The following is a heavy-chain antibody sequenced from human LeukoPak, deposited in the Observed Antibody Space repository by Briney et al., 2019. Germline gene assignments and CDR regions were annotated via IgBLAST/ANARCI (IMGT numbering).Heavy chain of an antibody. CDR3: ARDAGSSGWYVDY. J-gene: IGHJ4*02. CDR2: IYYSGST. Sequence: PSETLSLTCTVSGGSISSYYWSWLRQPPGKGLEWIGYIYYSGSTNYNPSLKSRVTISVDTSKNQFSLKLSSVTAADTAVYYCARDAGSSGWYVDYWGQGTLVTVSS. D-gene: IGHD6-19*01. V-gene: IGHV4-59*01. CDR1: GGSISSYY.